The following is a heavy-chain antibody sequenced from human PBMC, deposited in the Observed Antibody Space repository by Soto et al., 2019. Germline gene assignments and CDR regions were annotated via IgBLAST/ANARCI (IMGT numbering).Heavy chain of an antibody. V-gene: IGHV4-30-4*01. CDR2: IYYSGST. J-gene: IGHJ4*02. CDR3: ARLTQPWSVTAPGLYYFDY. D-gene: IGHD6-13*01. Sequence: TLSLTCTVSGGSISSGDFYWSWIRQPPGKGLELIGNIYYSGSTYYNPSLRSRAIMSVDTSQNQFSLKLSSLTAADTAVYFCARLTQPWSVTAPGLYYFDYWGQGTLVTVSS. CDR1: GGSISSGDFY.